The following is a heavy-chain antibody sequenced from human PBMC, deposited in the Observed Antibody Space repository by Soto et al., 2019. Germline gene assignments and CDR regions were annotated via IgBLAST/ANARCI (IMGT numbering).Heavy chain of an antibody. D-gene: IGHD3-3*01. CDR1: GYTFTSYG. CDR2: ISAYNGNT. Sequence: QVQLVQSGAEVKKPGASVKVSCKASGYTFTSYGIIWVRQAPGQGLEWMGWISAYNGNTNYAQKLQGRVTMTTDTSMSTAYMEMRSPRSDDTAEYYCSRDGNGIPIFGVDPHWFDPWGQGTVLTISS. V-gene: IGHV1-18*01. CDR3: SRDGNGIPIFGVDPHWFDP. J-gene: IGHJ5*02.